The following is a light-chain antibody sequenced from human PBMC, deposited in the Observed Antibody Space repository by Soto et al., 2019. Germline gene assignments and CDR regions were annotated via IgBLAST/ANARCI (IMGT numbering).Light chain of an antibody. V-gene: IGKV3-20*01. J-gene: IGKJ4*01. CDR3: QQHGDLIS. Sequence: VLTQSPGTLSLSPGERATLSCRASQTIDNNYVAWYQQRPGRAPTLLVYGASDRATGIPDRFSGSGSGTDFTLTISRLEPEDVAVYYYQQHGDLISFGGRTKV. CDR2: GAS. CDR1: QTIDNNY.